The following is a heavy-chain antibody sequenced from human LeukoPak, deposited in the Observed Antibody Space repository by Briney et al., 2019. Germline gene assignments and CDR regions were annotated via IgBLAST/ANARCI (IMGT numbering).Heavy chain of an antibody. CDR1: GYTFTNNF. D-gene: IGHD3-22*01. V-gene: IGHV1-46*01. CDR2: INPSGYNT. Sequence: ASVKVSCKASGYTFTNNFMHWVRQAPGQGLEWMGRINPSGYNTWDAQKFQGRVTMTRDMATSTDYMEVSSLRSEDTAVYYCARIWYYYDSSGYYSFFDYWGQGTLVTVSS. J-gene: IGHJ4*02. CDR3: ARIWYYYDSSGYYSFFDY.